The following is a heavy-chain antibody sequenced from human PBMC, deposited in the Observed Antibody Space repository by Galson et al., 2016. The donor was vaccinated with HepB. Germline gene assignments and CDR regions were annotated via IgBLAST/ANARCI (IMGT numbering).Heavy chain of an antibody. J-gene: IGHJ5*02. D-gene: IGHD2-8*01. CDR2: INQSGST. Sequence: ETLSLTCGVYGGSLSGYFWGWIRQPPGKGLEWIGEINQSGSTNYNPSLKSRVTISVDTSKNQFSLKLSSVTAADTAVYYCACSSKGVCSTTKEAPWGQGTLVTVSS. V-gene: IGHV4-34*01. CDR1: GGSLSGYF. CDR3: ACSSKGVCSTTKEAP.